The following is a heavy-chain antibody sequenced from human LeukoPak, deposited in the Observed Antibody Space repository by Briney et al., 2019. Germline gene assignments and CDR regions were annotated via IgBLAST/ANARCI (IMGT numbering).Heavy chain of an antibody. Sequence: GGSLRLSCAASGFTFSSYAMHWVRQAPGKGLEWVAVISYDGSNKYYADSVKGRFTISRDNSKNTLYLQMNSLRAEDTAVYYCARGSNDYVWGSYRPNWGQGTLVTVSS. J-gene: IGHJ3*01. D-gene: IGHD3-16*02. CDR1: GFTFSSYA. CDR3: ARGSNDYVWGSYRPN. V-gene: IGHV3-30-3*01. CDR2: ISYDGSNK.